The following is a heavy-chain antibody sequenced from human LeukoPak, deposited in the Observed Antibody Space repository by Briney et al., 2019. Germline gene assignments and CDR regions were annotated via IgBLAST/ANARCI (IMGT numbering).Heavy chain of an antibody. J-gene: IGHJ4*02. CDR3: ARDPGRRPPTIFDY. CDR2: MAYDGSVK. CDR1: GFTFSSYA. Sequence: GGSLRLSCAASGFTFSSYAMHWVRQAPGKGLEGVAIMAYDGSVKYYAESVKGRFTIATDNSKNTLYLQMHSLRAEDTAVYYCARDPGRRPPTIFDYWGQGTLVTVSS. V-gene: IGHV3-30*04. D-gene: IGHD1-14*01.